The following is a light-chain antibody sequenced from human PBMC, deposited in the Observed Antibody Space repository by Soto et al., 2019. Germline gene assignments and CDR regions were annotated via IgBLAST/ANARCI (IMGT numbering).Light chain of an antibody. V-gene: IGLV1-40*01. CDR1: SSNIGAGCD. J-gene: IGLJ1*01. CDR3: QSYDSSLSGYV. Sequence: QSVPTQPPSVSGAPGQRVTISCTGSSSNIGAGCDVHWYQQLPGTAPKLPIYGNSNRPSGVPDRFSGSKSGTSASLAITGLQAEDEADYYCQSYDSSLSGYVFGTGTKVTVL. CDR2: GNS.